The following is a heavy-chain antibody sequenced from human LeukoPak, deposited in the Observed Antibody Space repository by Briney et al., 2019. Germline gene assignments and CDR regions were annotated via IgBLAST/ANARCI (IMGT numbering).Heavy chain of an antibody. D-gene: IGHD3-9*01. Sequence: ASVTVSCKVSGYTLTELSMHWVRQAPGKGLEWMGGFDPEDGETIYAQKFQGRVTMTEDTSTDTAYMELSSLRSEDTAVYYCATGLYFDWLVAFDIWGQGTMVTVSS. CDR2: FDPEDGET. J-gene: IGHJ3*02. CDR3: ATGLYFDWLVAFDI. V-gene: IGHV1-24*01. CDR1: GYTLTELS.